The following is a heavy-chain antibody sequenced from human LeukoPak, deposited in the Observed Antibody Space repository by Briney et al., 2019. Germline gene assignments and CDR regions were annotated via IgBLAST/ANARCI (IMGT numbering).Heavy chain of an antibody. Sequence: GGSLKLSCAASGFTFSGSAMHWVRQASGKGLEWVGLIRSKANSYATAYAASVKGRFTISRDDSKNTAYLQMNSLKTEDTAVYYCTSYMYYDFWSGYRRGFDYWGQGTLVTVSS. CDR1: GFTFSGSA. V-gene: IGHV3-73*01. J-gene: IGHJ4*02. CDR3: TSYMYYDFWSGYRRGFDY. CDR2: IRSKANSYAT. D-gene: IGHD3-3*01.